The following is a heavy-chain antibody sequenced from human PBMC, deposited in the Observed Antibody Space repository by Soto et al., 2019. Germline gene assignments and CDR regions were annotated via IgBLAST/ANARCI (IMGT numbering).Heavy chain of an antibody. D-gene: IGHD2-15*01. V-gene: IGHV1-8*01. J-gene: IGHJ1*01. CDR2: MNPNSGNT. CDR1: GYTFTSYD. CDR3: ARGDSYFSYCSGGSCYEYFQH. Sequence: ASVKVSCKASGYTFTSYDINWVRQATGQGLEWMGWMNPNSGNTGYAQKFQVRVTMTRNTSISTAYMDLSSLRSEDTAVYYCARGDSYFSYCSGGSCYEYFQHWGQGTLVTVSS.